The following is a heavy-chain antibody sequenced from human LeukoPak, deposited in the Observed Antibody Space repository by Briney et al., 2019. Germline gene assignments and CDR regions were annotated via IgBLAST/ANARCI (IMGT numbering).Heavy chain of an antibody. Sequence: SETLSLTCTVSGGSISSYYWSWIRQPAGKGLEWIGRIYTSGSTNYNPSLKSRVTMSVDTSKNQFSLKLSSVTAADTAVYYCAAAVTGYSSSWWANYYYYMDVWGKGTTVTVSS. V-gene: IGHV4-4*07. CDR1: GGSISSYY. J-gene: IGHJ6*03. D-gene: IGHD6-13*01. CDR3: AAAVTGYSSSWWANYYYYMDV. CDR2: IYTSGST.